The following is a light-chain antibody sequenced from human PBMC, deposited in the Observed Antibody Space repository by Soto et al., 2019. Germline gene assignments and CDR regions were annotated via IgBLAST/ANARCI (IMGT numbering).Light chain of an antibody. CDR3: QQYNSYSLT. Sequence: DIQMTQSPSTLSAGVGDRVTITCRASQSISSWLAWYQQRPGKAPKLLIYDASSLESGVSSRFSGSGSATEFTLTISSLQPDDFPSYYCQQYNSYSLTFGGGTKVEIK. CDR1: QSISSW. V-gene: IGKV1-5*01. J-gene: IGKJ4*01. CDR2: DAS.